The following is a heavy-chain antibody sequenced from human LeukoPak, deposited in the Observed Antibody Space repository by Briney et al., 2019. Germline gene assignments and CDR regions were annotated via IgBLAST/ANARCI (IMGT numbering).Heavy chain of an antibody. J-gene: IGHJ6*03. V-gene: IGHV3-23*01. D-gene: IGHD3-16*01. Sequence: GESLRLSCAASGFTFSSYAMSWVRQAPGKGLEWVSGILDSGYSTYYANSVKGRFTISRDNSNNTPYLQMNSLRAEDTAVYYCAKLGGHPLHNYYVGVWGKGTTVAVSS. CDR3: AKLGGHPLHNYYVGV. CDR2: ILDSGYST. CDR1: GFTFSSYA.